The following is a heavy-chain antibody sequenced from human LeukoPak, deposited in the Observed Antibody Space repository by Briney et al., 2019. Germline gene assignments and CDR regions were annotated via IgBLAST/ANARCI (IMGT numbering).Heavy chain of an antibody. CDR1: GGSTSSSNYY. J-gene: IGHJ4*02. CDR2: IYTSGST. Sequence: PSQTLSLTCTVSGGSTSSSNYYWSWIRQPAGKGLEWIGRIYTSGSTKYNPSLKSRVTISVDTSKNQFSLKLSSVTAADTAVYYCASIVGGNSYFDSWGQGTLVTVSS. D-gene: IGHD4-23*01. CDR3: ASIVGGNSYFDS. V-gene: IGHV4-61*02.